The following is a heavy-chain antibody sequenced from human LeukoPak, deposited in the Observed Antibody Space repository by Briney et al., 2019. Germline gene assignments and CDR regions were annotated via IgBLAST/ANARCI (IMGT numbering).Heavy chain of an antibody. D-gene: IGHD3-3*01. V-gene: IGHV4-34*01. CDR3: ARGGVVIISRGYYYYGMDV. Sequence: SETLSLTCAVYGGSFSGYYWSWIRQPPGKGLEWIGEINHSGSTNYNPSLKSRVTMSVDTSKNQFSLKLSSVTAADTAVYYCARGGVVIISRGYYYYGMDVWGQGTTVTVSS. CDR1: GGSFSGYY. J-gene: IGHJ6*02. CDR2: INHSGST.